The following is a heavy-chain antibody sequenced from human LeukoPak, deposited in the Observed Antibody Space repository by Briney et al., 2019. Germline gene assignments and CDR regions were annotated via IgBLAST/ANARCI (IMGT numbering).Heavy chain of an antibody. D-gene: IGHD6-6*01. CDR1: GFTFSSYG. CDR3: AKSFYSSSSPFDY. CDR2: ISGSGGST. V-gene: IGHV3-23*01. Sequence: GGSLRLSCAASGFTFSSYGMHWVRQAPGKGLEWVSAISGSGGSTYYADSVKGRFTISRDNSKNTLYLQMNSLRAEDTAVYYCAKSFYSSSSPFDYWGQGTLVTVSS. J-gene: IGHJ4*02.